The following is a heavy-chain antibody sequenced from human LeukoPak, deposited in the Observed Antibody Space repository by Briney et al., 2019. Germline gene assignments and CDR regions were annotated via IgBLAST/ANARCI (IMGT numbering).Heavy chain of an antibody. V-gene: IGHV1-18*01. Sequence: ASVKVSCKASGYSFTAYGIIWVRQAPGQGLEWMGWISTYNGKTDYAQKFQGRVTMTTDTSTRTAYMELKSLRSDDTAVYYCARDLLLETFVEYDDGSHYWGQGTLVTVSS. CDR3: ARDLLLETFVEYDDGSHY. CDR2: ISTYNGKT. CDR1: GYSFTAYG. J-gene: IGHJ4*02. D-gene: IGHD3-16*01.